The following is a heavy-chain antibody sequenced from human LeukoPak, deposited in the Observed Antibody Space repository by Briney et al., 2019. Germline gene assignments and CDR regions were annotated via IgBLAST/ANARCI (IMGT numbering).Heavy chain of an antibody. CDR3: AREPGGWDFIVGATLDYYYYYMDV. CDR1: GFTFSSYS. J-gene: IGHJ6*03. CDR2: ISSSSSYI. D-gene: IGHD1-26*01. Sequence: GGSLRLSCAASGFTFSSYSMNWVRQAPGRGLEWVSSISSSSSYIYYADSVKGRFTISRDNAKNSLYLQMNSLRAEDTAVYYCAREPGGWDFIVGATLDYYYYYMDVWGKGTTVTISS. V-gene: IGHV3-21*01.